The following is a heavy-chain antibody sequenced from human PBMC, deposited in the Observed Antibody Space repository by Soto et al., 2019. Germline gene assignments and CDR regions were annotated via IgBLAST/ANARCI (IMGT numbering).Heavy chain of an antibody. V-gene: IGHV4-39*01. CDR2: IYSIGNT. Sequence: SETLPLTCTVSGASISSSAYCGWIRQPPGKGLEWIGSIYSIGNTYYNPSLKSGVTISADTSKNQFSLNLISVTAADTAVYYCRRSSRYSTDVWGQGITVTVSS. CDR3: RRSSRYSTDV. D-gene: IGHD6-19*01. J-gene: IGHJ6*02. CDR1: GASISSSAY.